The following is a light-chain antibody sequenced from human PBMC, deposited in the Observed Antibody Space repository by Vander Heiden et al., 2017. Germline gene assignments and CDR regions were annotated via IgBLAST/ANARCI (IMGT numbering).Light chain of an antibody. Sequence: QSVLTQPPSASGTPGQRVPISCSGSSSNIGSNYVYWYQQLPGTAPKLLIYRNNQRPSGVPDRFSGSKSGTSASLAISGLRSEDEADYSCAAWDDSLSALYVFGTGTKVTVL. CDR3: AAWDDSLSALYV. V-gene: IGLV1-47*01. CDR1: SSNIGSNY. J-gene: IGLJ1*01. CDR2: RNN.